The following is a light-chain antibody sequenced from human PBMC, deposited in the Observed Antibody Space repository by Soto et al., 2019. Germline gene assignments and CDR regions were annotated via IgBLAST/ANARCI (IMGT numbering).Light chain of an antibody. CDR3: QQYGSSSWT. CDR1: QSVSASY. V-gene: IGKV3-20*01. J-gene: IGKJ1*01. Sequence: EMVLAQSPFTLSFSPVERSTRSCIASQSVSASYLAWYQQKPGQAPSLLINAASSRATGIPDRFSGSGSGTDFTLTISRLEPEDFAVYYCQQYGSSSWTFGQGTKVDIK. CDR2: AAS.